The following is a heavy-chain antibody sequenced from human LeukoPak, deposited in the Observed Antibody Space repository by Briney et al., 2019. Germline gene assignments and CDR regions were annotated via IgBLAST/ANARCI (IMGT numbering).Heavy chain of an antibody. D-gene: IGHD6-6*01. CDR1: GFGLSRYW. CDR2: LSTDGTTT. CDR3: ARECDPARCARSSPDY. Sequence: GGSLRLSCAASGFGLSRYWMHWVRQAPGKALVWVSRLSTDGTTTTYADSVQGRFTVSRDNAKNTLFLQMNDLRPEDTAVYFCARECDPARCARSSPDYWGQGTLVTVSS. V-gene: IGHV3-74*01. J-gene: IGHJ4*02.